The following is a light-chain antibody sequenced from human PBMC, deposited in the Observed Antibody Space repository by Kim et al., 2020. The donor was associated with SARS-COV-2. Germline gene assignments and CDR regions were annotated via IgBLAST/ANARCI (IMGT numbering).Light chain of an antibody. V-gene: IGLV3-1*01. Sequence: SYELTQPPSVSVSPGQRASNTCSGDKLGDKYACWYQQKPGQSPVLVIYQDSKRPSGIPERFSGSNSGNTATLTISGTQAMDEADYYCQAWDSSTGVFGTGTKVTVL. CDR1: KLGDKY. J-gene: IGLJ1*01. CDR3: QAWDSSTGV. CDR2: QDS.